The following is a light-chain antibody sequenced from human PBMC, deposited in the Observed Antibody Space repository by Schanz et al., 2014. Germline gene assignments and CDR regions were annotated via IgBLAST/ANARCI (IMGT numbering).Light chain of an antibody. CDR2: DVS. CDR1: NSDVGGYDY. J-gene: IGLJ2*01. CDR3: SSYGGSNFVV. V-gene: IGLV2-11*01. Sequence: QSALTQPRSVSGSPGQSVTISCTGTNSDVGGYDYVSWYEQHPGKAPKLMIYDVSKRPSGVPDRFSGSKSGNTASLTISGLQAEDEADYYCSSYGGSNFVVFGGGTKLTVL.